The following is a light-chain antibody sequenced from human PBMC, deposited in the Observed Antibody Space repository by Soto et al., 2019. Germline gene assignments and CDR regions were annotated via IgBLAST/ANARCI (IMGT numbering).Light chain of an antibody. V-gene: IGKV3-20*01. CDR3: QQYGSSPWT. J-gene: IGKJ1*01. CDR1: QSVSSSS. CDR2: GAS. Sequence: EIVLTQSPGTLSLSPGERATLSCRASQSVSSSSLAWYHQKPGQAPRLHIYGASSRATGIPVMFSGSGSGTDFTLTISRLGPEDVAVYYFQQYGSSPWTFGQGTKVEIK.